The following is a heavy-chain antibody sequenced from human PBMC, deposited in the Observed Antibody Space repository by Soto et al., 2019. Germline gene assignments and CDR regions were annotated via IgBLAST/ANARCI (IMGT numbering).Heavy chain of an antibody. D-gene: IGHD3-9*01. CDR1: GGSISSGGYY. Sequence: SETLSLTCTVSGGSISSGGYYWSWIRQHPGKGLEWIGYIYYSGSTYYNPSLKSRVTISVDTSKNQFSLKLSSVTAADTAVYYCARGMKNYDILTGHSTGFDYWGQGTLVTVSS. J-gene: IGHJ4*02. CDR2: IYYSGST. CDR3: ARGMKNYDILTGHSTGFDY. V-gene: IGHV4-31*03.